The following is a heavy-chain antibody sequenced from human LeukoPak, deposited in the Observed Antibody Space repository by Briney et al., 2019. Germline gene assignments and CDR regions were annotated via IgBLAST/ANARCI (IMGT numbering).Heavy chain of an antibody. Sequence: SVKVSCKASGGTFSSYAISWVRQAPGQGLEWMGGIIPIFGTANYAQKFQGRVTITMDESTSTAYMELSSLRSEDTAVYYCAREGGLHDGWFDPWGQGTLVTVSS. CDR1: GGTFSSYA. J-gene: IGHJ5*02. CDR3: AREGGLHDGWFDP. D-gene: IGHD4-11*01. V-gene: IGHV1-69*05. CDR2: IIPIFGTA.